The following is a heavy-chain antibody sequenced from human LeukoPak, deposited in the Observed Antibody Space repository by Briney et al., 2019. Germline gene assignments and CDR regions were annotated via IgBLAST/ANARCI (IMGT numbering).Heavy chain of an antibody. CDR3: ARVNLDTALYGAFDI. CDR2: IYYSGST. J-gene: IGHJ3*02. D-gene: IGHD5-18*01. V-gene: IGHV4-39*07. CDR1: GGSISSSSYY. Sequence: SETLSLTCTVSGGSISSSSYYWGWIRQPPGKGLEWIGSIYYSGSTNYNPSLKSRVTISVDTSKNQFSLKLSSVTAADTAVYYCARVNLDTALYGAFDIWGQGTMVTVSS.